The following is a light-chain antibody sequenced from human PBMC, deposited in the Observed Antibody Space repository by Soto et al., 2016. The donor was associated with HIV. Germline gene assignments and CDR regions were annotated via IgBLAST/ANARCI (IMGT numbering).Light chain of an antibody. V-gene: IGLV3-19*01. J-gene: IGLJ2*01. CDR1: SLRSYY. Sequence: SSELTQDPAVSVALGQTVRITCQGDSLRSYYASWYQQKPGQAPVLVIYGKNNRPSGIPDRFSGSNSGNTASLTITGVQAEDEADYYCNSRDNSRNVLQLFGGGTRLTVL. CDR2: GKN. CDR3: NSRDNSRNVLQL.